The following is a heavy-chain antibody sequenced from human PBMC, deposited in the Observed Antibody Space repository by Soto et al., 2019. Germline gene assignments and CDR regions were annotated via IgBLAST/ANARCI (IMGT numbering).Heavy chain of an antibody. CDR2: INHTGGT. J-gene: IGHJ5*02. D-gene: IGHD3-3*01. CDR1: GGSVNGYY. V-gene: IGHV4-34*01. Sequence: LSLTCAVYGGSVNGYYWNWIRQPPGKGLGWIGEINHTGGTHYNPSLKSRVTMSVDTSKNQFSLRLSSVTAADTAIYYCATRITVFGLLIPPFDPWGQGTQVTVSS. CDR3: ATRITVFGLLIPPFDP.